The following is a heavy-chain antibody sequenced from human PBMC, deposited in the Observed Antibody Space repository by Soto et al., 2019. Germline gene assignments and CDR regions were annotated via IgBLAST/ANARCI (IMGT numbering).Heavy chain of an antibody. CDR2: IKVKTEGGTT. J-gene: IGHJ4*02. Sequence: EVQLVESGGGLVKPGGSLRLSCTASGFAFGNTWMNWVRQAPGKGLEWVGRIKVKTEGGTTDYAAPVKGRFTISRDDSKNTLYLQMNSLETEDTGVYYCASSGWHGECVYWGQGTLVTVSS. D-gene: IGHD6-19*01. CDR3: ASSGWHGECVY. CDR1: GFAFGNTW. V-gene: IGHV3-15*07.